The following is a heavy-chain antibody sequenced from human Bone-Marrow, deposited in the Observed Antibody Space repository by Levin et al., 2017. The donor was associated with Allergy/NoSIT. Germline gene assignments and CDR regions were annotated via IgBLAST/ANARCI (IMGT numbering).Heavy chain of an antibody. Sequence: GESLKISCVASGFTFTSAWMSWVRQAPGKGLEWVGRVIAKSDGGTTDYAAPVEGRFTISRDDSKNTVFLQMSGLKTEDTGVYYCATYASTMPWGQGTLVTVSS. CDR1: GFTFTSAW. CDR2: VIAKSDGGTT. D-gene: IGHD2-2*01. J-gene: IGHJ5*02. V-gene: IGHV3-15*01. CDR3: ATYASTMP.